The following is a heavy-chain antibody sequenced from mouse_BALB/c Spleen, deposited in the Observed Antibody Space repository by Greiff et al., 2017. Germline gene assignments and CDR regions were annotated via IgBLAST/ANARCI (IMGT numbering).Heavy chain of an antibody. CDR2: INPSSGYT. CDR3: ARVITTRRSMDY. D-gene: IGHD2-4*01. Sequence: QVQLQQSGAELARPGASVKMSCKASGYTFTSYTMHWVKQRPGQGLEWIGYINPSSGYTNYNQKFKDKATLTADKSSSTAYMQLSSLTSEDSAVYYCARVITTRRSMDYWGQGTSVTVSS. V-gene: IGHV1-4*01. J-gene: IGHJ4*01. CDR1: GYTFTSYT.